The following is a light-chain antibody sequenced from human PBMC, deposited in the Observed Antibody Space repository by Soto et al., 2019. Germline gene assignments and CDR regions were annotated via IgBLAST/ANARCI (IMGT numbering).Light chain of an antibody. V-gene: IGKV3-20*01. CDR3: QQYGSSPRT. Sequence: EIVLTQSPGTLSLSPGERATLSCRASQTVSSSHLAWYQQKPGQAPNLLIYGASSRATGIPDRFSGSGSGTDFTLTISRLEPEDFAVYYCQQYGSSPRTFGQGTKVDIK. CDR1: QTVSSSH. J-gene: IGKJ1*01. CDR2: GAS.